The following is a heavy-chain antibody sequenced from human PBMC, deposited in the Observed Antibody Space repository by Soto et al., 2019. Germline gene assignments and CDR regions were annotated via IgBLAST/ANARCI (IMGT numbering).Heavy chain of an antibody. D-gene: IGHD3-3*01. V-gene: IGHV3-30*04. J-gene: IGHJ6*02. CDR1: GFTFSSYS. CDR3: AKADYGFWSGYCNGRHYYYYYGMDV. Sequence: PGGSLRLSCVGSGFTFSSYSLHWVRQAPGKGLEWVAVISYDGSNKYYADSVKGRFTISRDNSKNTLYLQMNSLRAEDTAVYYCAKADYGFWSGYCNGRHYYYYYGMDVWGQGTTVTVSS. CDR2: ISYDGSNK.